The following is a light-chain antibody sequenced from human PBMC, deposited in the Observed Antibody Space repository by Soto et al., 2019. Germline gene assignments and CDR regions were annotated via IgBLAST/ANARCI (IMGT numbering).Light chain of an antibody. CDR1: QSVSSN. Sequence: EIVMTQSTATLSVSPGERATLSCRASQSVSSNLAWYQQKPGQAPRLLIYGASTRATGIPARFSGSGSGTEFTLTISSLQSEDFAVYYCQQYNNWPCTFGGGTKVEIK. V-gene: IGKV3-15*01. CDR3: QQYNNWPCT. CDR2: GAS. J-gene: IGKJ4*01.